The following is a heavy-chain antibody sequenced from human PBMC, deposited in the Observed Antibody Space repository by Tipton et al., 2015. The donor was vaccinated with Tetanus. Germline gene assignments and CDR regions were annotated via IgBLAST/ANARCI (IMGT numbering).Heavy chain of an antibody. CDR2: VDPRDSQA. J-gene: IGHJ2*01. D-gene: IGHD3-3*01. CDR1: GYNFSHYS. V-gene: IGHV5-51*01. CDR3: ARRRSAVLSGASHWCFDL. Sequence: QLVQSGAEVGKPGESLKISCQGSGYNFSHYSIGWVRQLPGRGLEWMGIVDPRDSQATYGPSFQGQVTLSADRSVNVAYLQWGSLKASDTGLYYCARRRSAVLSGASHWCFDLWGRGTLVAVSS.